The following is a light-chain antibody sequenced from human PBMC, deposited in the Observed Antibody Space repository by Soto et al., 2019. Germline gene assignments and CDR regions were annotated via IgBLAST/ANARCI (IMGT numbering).Light chain of an antibody. Sequence: QSALTQPASVSGSPGQSITISCTGTSSDVGSYNLVAWYQQHPGKAPKLMIYEGSKRPSGVSNRFSGSKSGNTASLTRSGLQAEDEADYYCCSYAGSSTRPVFGTGTKLTVL. CDR3: CSYAGSSTRPV. CDR2: EGS. CDR1: SSDVGSYNL. V-gene: IGLV2-23*01. J-gene: IGLJ1*01.